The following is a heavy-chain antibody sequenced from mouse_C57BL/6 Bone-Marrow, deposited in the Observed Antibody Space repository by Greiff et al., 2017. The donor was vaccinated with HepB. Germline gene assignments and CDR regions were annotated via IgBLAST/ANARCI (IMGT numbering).Heavy chain of an antibody. D-gene: IGHD2-3*01. Sequence: VQLQQSGAELVKPGASVKLSCKASGYTFTSYWMQWVKQRPGQGLEWIGEIDPSDSYTNYNQKFKGKATLTVDTSSSTAYMQLSSLTSEDSAVYYCARRGWLLRYFDVWGTGTTVTVSS. CDR3: ARRGWLLRYFDV. CDR2: IDPSDSYT. J-gene: IGHJ1*03. CDR1: GYTFTSYW. V-gene: IGHV1-50*01.